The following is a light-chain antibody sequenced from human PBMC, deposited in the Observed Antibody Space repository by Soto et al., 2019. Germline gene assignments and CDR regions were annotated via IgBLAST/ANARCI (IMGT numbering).Light chain of an antibody. CDR2: AAS. Sequence: DIQMTQSPSSLSASVGDRVTITCRASQGITSYLAWYQQKPGKVPKLLIYAASTLQSGVPSRFSGGGSGADFTLTISSLQPEDVATYYCQNYNSAPLTFGGGTKVEIK. CDR3: QNYNSAPLT. CDR1: QGITSY. J-gene: IGKJ4*01. V-gene: IGKV1-27*01.